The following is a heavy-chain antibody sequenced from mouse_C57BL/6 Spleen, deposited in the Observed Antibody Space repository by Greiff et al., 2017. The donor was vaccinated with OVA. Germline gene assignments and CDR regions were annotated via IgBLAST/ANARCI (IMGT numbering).Heavy chain of an antibody. Sequence: QVQLQQSGPELVKPGASVKLSYKASGYTFTSYDINWVKQRPGQGLEWIGWIYPRDGSTKYNEKFKGKATLTVDTSSSTAYMELHSLTSEDSAVYFCASLLRDYAMDYWGQGTSVTVSS. CDR3: ASLLRDYAMDY. V-gene: IGHV1-85*01. J-gene: IGHJ4*01. CDR1: GYTFTSYD. CDR2: IYPRDGST. D-gene: IGHD1-1*01.